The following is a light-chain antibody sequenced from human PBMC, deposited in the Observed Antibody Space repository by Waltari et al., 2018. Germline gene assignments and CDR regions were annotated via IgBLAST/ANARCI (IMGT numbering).Light chain of an antibody. CDR2: AAS. J-gene: IGKJ1*01. Sequence: DIQMTQSPSSLSASVGDRVTITCRASQSIRNDLGWYQQQPGKAPKRLIYAASSLQSGVPSRFSGSGSGTEFTLTISSLQPEDFATYYCLQHNSYWWTFGQGTKVEIK. CDR1: QSIRND. V-gene: IGKV1-17*01. CDR3: LQHNSYWWT.